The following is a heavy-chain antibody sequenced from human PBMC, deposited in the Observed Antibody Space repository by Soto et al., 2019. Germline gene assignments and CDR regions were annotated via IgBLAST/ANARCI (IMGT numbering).Heavy chain of an antibody. CDR2: INPDGAT. CDR1: GGSFSGYY. J-gene: IGHJ4*02. V-gene: IGHV4-34*01. Sequence: PSETLSLTCAVYGGSFSGYYWDWIRQPPGKGLEWIGEINPDGATNYTPSLRGRVTISIDTSRNQFSLKLSSVTAADTAVYYCARGQTSHPFFDYCGQVALVTVSS. CDR3: ARGQTSHPFFDY.